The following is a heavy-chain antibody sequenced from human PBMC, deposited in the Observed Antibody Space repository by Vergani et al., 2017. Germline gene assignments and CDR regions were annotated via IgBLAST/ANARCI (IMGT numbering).Heavy chain of an antibody. J-gene: IGHJ3*02. CDR3: ARNPYCGGDCYSDAFDI. CDR1: GGSISSGSYY. Sequence: QLQESGPGLVKPSGTLSLTCSVTGGSISSGSYYWSWIRQPAGKGLEWIGRIYTSGSTNYNPSLKSRVTISVDTSKNQFSLKLSSVTAADTAVYYCARNPYCGGDCYSDAFDIWGQGTMVTVSS. V-gene: IGHV4-61*02. D-gene: IGHD2-21*02. CDR2: IYTSGST.